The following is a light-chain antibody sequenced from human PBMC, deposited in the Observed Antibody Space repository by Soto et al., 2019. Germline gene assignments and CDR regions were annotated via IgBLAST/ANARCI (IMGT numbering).Light chain of an antibody. CDR3: QQYNSYPLT. Sequence: DIPMTQSPSTLSASVGDRVTITCRASQTISSLLAWYQQKPGRAPTLLIYKASTLESGVPSRFSGSGSGTEFRLTISSLQPDDSATYYCQQYNSYPLTFGQGTRLEIK. J-gene: IGKJ5*01. CDR2: KAS. CDR1: QTISSL. V-gene: IGKV1-5*03.